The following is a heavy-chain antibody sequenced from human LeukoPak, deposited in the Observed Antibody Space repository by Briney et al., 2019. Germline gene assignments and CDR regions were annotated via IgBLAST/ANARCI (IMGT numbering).Heavy chain of an antibody. CDR2: IYYSGST. CDR3: ARAPHGPEDYDSSGYFDY. CDR1: GGSISSSSYY. J-gene: IGHJ4*02. Sequence: SETLSLTCTDSGGSISSSSYYWGWIRQPPGKGLEWIGSIYYSGSTYYNPSLKSRVTISVDTSKNQFSLKLSSVTAADTAVYYCARAPHGPEDYDSSGYFDYWGQGTLVTVSS. V-gene: IGHV4-39*07. D-gene: IGHD3-22*01.